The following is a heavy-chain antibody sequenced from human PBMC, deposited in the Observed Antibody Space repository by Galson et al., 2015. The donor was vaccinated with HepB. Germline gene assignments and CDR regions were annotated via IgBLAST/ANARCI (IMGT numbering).Heavy chain of an antibody. D-gene: IGHD3-22*01. Sequence: TLSLTCTVAAGSIGSYYWSWIRQPAGKGLEWIGRIYTSVSTNYNTSLKSRVTMSVDTSKNQFSLKLSAVTAADTAVYYCASEGASSGTHDYWGQGTLVTVSS. V-gene: IGHV4-4*07. J-gene: IGHJ4*02. CDR2: IYTSVST. CDR3: ASEGASSGTHDY. CDR1: AGSIGSYY.